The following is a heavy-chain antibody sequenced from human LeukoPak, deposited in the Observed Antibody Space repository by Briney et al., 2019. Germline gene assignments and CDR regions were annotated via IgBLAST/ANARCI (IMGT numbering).Heavy chain of an antibody. D-gene: IGHD2-21*02. Sequence: GGSLRLSCAASGFTFSSYAMSWVRQAPGKGLEWVSAISGSGGSTYYADSVKGRFTISRDNSKNTLYLQMNSLRAEDTAVYYCARDLTAIRFGSPQNTNWFDPWGQGTLVTVSS. CDR3: ARDLTAIRFGSPQNTNWFDP. CDR1: GFTFSSYA. V-gene: IGHV3-23*01. J-gene: IGHJ5*02. CDR2: ISGSGGST.